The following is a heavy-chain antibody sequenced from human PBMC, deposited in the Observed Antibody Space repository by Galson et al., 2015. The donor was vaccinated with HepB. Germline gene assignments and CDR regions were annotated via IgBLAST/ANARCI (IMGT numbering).Heavy chain of an antibody. D-gene: IGHD3-22*01. J-gene: IGHJ4*02. CDR3: ARDRVKPDYYDSSGYYYDLVY. Sequence: SVKVSCKASGGTFSSYAISWVRQAPGQGLEWMGGIIPIFGTANYAQKFQGRVTITADESTSTAYMELSSLRSEDTAVYYCARDRVKPDYYDSSGYYYDLVYWGQGTLVTVSS. CDR2: IIPIFGTA. CDR1: GGTFSSYA. V-gene: IGHV1-69*13.